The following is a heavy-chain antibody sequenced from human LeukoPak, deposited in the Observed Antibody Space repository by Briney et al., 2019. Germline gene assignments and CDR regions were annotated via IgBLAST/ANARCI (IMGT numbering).Heavy chain of an antibody. CDR1: GFTFSSYA. CDR2: ISYDGSNK. D-gene: IGHD6-19*01. J-gene: IGHJ4*02. Sequence: GGSLRLSCAASGFTFSSYAMHWVRQAPGKGLEWVAVISYDGSNKYYADSVKGRFTISRDNSKNTLYLQMNSLRAEDMAVYYCARVGYSSGWYFDYWGQGTLVTVSS. CDR3: ARVGYSSGWYFDY. V-gene: IGHV3-30-3*01.